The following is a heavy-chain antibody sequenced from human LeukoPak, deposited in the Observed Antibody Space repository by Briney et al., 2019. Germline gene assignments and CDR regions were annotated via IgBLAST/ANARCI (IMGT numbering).Heavy chain of an antibody. CDR2: IYYSGST. V-gene: IGHV4-59*01. J-gene: IGHJ2*01. CDR3: ARDKGSRYFDL. CDR1: GGSISSYY. Sequence: PSETLSLTCTVSGGSISSYYWSWIRQPPGKGLEWIGYIYYSGSTDYNPSLKSRVTISVDTSKNQFSLKLSSVTAADTAVYYCARDKGSRYFDLWGRGTLVTVSS.